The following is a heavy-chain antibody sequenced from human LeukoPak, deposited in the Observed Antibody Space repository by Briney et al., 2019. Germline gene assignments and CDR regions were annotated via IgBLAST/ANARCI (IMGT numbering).Heavy chain of an antibody. D-gene: IGHD3-9*01. Sequence: VASVKVSCKASGYSFTGYYMHWVRQAPGQGLEWMGWINPNSGGTNYAQKFQGRVTMTRDTPISTAYMELSRLTSDDTAVYFCARDLLKPNLRLDYWGQGTLVTLSS. CDR3: ARDLLKPNLRLDY. V-gene: IGHV1-2*02. CDR2: INPNSGGT. J-gene: IGHJ4*02. CDR1: GYSFTGYY.